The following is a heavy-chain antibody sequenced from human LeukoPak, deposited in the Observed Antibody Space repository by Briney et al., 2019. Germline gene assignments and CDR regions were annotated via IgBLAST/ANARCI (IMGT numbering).Heavy chain of an antibody. CDR2: IKQDGTET. D-gene: IGHD6-19*01. V-gene: IGHV3-7*01. Sequence: GGSLRLSCAASGFTFSNAWMSWVRQAPGKGLEWVANIKQDGTETYYVDSVWGRFTISRDNAKNSLYLQMNSLRVEDTALYYCARDSTTGSSGWYGYFHHWGQGTLVTVSS. CDR1: GFTFSNAW. CDR3: ARDSTTGSSGWYGYFHH. J-gene: IGHJ1*01.